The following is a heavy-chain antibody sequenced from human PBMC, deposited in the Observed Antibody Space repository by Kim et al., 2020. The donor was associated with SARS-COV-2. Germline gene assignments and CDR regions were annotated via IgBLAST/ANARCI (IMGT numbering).Heavy chain of an antibody. V-gene: IGHV4-34*01. J-gene: IGHJ6*02. Sequence: SETLSLTCAVYGGSFSGYYWSWIRQPPGKGLEWIGEINHSGSTNYNPSLKSRVTISVDTSKNQFSLKLSSVTAADTAVYYCARVDYDFWSGYRPRHYGMDVWGQGTTVTVSS. CDR2: INHSGST. CDR1: GGSFSGYY. CDR3: ARVDYDFWSGYRPRHYGMDV. D-gene: IGHD3-3*01.